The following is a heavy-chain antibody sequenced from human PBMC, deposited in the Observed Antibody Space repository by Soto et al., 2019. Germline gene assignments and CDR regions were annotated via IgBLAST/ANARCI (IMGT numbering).Heavy chain of an antibody. V-gene: IGHV4-30-2*01. CDR3: ATVPDY. CDR2: IYHSAST. J-gene: IGHJ4*02. CDR1: GGSISSGGYS. Sequence: QLQLQESGSGLVKPSQTLSLTCAVSGGSISSGGYSWSWIRQPPGKGLEWIGYIYHSASTYYNPTLKRRVPISVDSSKNQFSLTLSSVTAADTAVYYCATVPDYWGQRTLGTFSS.